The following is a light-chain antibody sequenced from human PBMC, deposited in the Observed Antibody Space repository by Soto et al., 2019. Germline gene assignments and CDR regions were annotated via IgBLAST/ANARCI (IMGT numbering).Light chain of an antibody. CDR3: AAWDDSLNGVI. V-gene: IGLV1-44*01. CDR2: SNN. CDR1: SSNIGSGYD. J-gene: IGLJ2*01. Sequence: QSVLTQPPSVSGPPGQRVTISCAGSSSNIGSGYDVHWYQQIPGTAPKLLIYSNNERPSGVPDRFSGSKSGTSASLAISGLQSGDEADYYCAAWDDSLNGVIFGGGTKLTVL.